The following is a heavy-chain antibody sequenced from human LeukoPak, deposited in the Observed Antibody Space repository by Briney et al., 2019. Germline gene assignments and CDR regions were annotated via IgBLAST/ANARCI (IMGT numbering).Heavy chain of an antibody. J-gene: IGHJ4*02. CDR2: ISSRSDYT. D-gene: IGHD3-22*01. V-gene: IGHV3-23*01. CDR3: AKDRPNYYESNGHYYRRDGDY. CDR1: GFIFSIYA. Sequence: GGSLRLSCAASGFIFSIYAMSWVRQAPGKGLEWVSSISSRSDYTYYEDSVKGRFTISRDNSQNTLYLQMNSLRAEDTAIYYCAKDRPNYYESNGHYYRRDGDYWGQGTLVTVSS.